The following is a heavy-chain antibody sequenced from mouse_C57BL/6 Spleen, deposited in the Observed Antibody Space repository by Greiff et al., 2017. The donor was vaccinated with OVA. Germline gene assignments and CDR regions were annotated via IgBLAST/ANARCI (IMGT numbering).Heavy chain of an antibody. J-gene: IGHJ1*03. CDR1: GYTFTDYY. D-gene: IGHD1-1*01. CDR3: AREGGSSPYWYFDV. CDR2: INPYNGGT. Sequence: VQLKESGPVLVKPGASVKMSCKASGYTFTDYYMNWVKQSHGKSLEWIGVINPYNGGTSYNQKFKGKVTLTVDKSSSTAYMQFSSLTSEDSAIYYCAREGGSSPYWYFDVWGTGTTVTVSS. V-gene: IGHV1-19*01.